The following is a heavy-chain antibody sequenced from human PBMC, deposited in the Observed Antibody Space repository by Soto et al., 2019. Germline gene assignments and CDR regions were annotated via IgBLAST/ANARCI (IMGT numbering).Heavy chain of an antibody. CDR2: ISYTGST. V-gene: IGHV4-59*01. D-gene: IGHD3-3*01. Sequence: QEQLQESGPRLVKPSETLSLTCSVSGGSISNYHWSWIRQPPGKGLEWIGYISYTGSTNYSPSLKSRVTMLVATSKKQFSLKLSSVNAADTAVYYCARVAADAYWSGYDDYWGQGTVVSVPS. CDR3: ARVAADAYWSGYDDY. CDR1: GGSISNYH. J-gene: IGHJ4*02.